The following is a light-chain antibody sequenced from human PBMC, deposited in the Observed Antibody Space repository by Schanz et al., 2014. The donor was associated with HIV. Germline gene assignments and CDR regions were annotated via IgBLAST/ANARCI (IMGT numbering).Light chain of an antibody. CDR2: DVS. CDR3: CSYTTTSTYV. Sequence: SALTQPASVSGSPGQSISISCTGTSGDVGSYNYVSWYQQHPGKAPKLMIYDVSNRPSGVSSRFSGSKSGNTASLTISGLQAEDEADYYCCSYTTTSTYVFGAGTKLTV. CDR1: SGDVGSYNY. J-gene: IGLJ1*01. V-gene: IGLV2-14*03.